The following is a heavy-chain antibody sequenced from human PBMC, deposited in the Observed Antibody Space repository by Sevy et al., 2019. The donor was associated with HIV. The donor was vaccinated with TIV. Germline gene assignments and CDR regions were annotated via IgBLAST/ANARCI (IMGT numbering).Heavy chain of an antibody. Sequence: ASVKVSCSTSGYTFSVHDIYWVRQAAGQGLEWMGWINPNTGDTNFSPKFQGRVTMTRDSSINTAYMELSRLTSADTAVYFCARLRYSDPSGQYYGGGADYFDYWGQGTLVTVSS. J-gene: IGHJ4*02. CDR3: ARLRYSDPSGQYYGGGADYFDY. V-gene: IGHV1-2*02. CDR2: INPNTGDT. D-gene: IGHD3-22*01. CDR1: GYTFSVHD.